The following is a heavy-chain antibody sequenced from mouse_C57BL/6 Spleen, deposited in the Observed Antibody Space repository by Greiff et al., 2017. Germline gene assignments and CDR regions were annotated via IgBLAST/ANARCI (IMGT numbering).Heavy chain of an antibody. J-gene: IGHJ3*01. CDR3: AQDGLPGFAD. Sequence: EVNVVESGGGLVKPGGSLKLSCAASGFTFSDYGMHWVRQAPEKGLEWVAYISSGSSTLYYADTVKGRFTISRDNATNTLFLQMTSLGSEDTAMYYCAQDGLPGFADWGQGTLVTVSA. CDR2: ISSGSSTL. CDR1: GFTFSDYG. D-gene: IGHD2-2*01. V-gene: IGHV5-17*01.